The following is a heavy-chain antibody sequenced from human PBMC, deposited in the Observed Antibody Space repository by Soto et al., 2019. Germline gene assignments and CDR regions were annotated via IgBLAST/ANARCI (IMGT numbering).Heavy chain of an antibody. CDR2: ISYDGSNK. CDR1: GFTFSSYG. D-gene: IGHD6-25*01. CDR3: AKDRRPNYYYGMDV. Sequence: QVQLVESGGGVVQPGRSLRLSCAASGFTFSSYGMHWVRQAPAKGLGWVAVISYDGSNKYYADSVKGRFTISRDNSKNTLYLQMNSLRAEDTAVYYCAKDRRPNYYYGMDVWGQGTTVTVSS. V-gene: IGHV3-30*18. J-gene: IGHJ6*02.